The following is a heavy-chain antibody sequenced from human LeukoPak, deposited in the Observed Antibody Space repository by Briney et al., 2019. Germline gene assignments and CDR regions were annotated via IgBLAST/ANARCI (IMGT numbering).Heavy chain of an antibody. J-gene: IGHJ6*02. CDR1: GYTFTSYG. D-gene: IGHD3-3*01. CDR3: ARSHNWNYAMDV. V-gene: IGHV1-18*01. CDR2: ISAYNGNT. Sequence: ASVKVSCKASGYTFTSYGISWVRQAPGQGLEWMGWISAYNGNTNYAQKFQGRVTMATDTSTSTASMELRSLRSDDTAVYFCARSHNWNYAMDVWGQGTTVTVSS.